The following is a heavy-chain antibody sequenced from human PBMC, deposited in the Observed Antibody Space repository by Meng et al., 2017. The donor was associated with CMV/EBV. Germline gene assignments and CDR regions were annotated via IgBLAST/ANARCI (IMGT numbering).Heavy chain of an antibody. Sequence: GESLKISCAASGFTFSSYSMNWVRQAPGKGLEWVSSIISSSSYIYYADSVKGRFTISRDKAKNSLYLQMNSLKAEDTAVYYCARDRAAPGWFDPWGQGTLVTVSS. V-gene: IGHV3-21*01. CDR3: ARDRAAPGWFDP. J-gene: IGHJ5*02. CDR2: IISSSSYI. D-gene: IGHD6-13*01. CDR1: GFTFSSYS.